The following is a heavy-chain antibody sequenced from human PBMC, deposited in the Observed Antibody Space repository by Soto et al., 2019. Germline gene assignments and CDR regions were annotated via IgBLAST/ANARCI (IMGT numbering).Heavy chain of an antibody. Sequence: PGGSLRLSCVASGFTFSSYWMHWVRQAPGKGLVWVSRIHSDGGTTTYADPVKGRFTMSRDNAKNTLYLQMNSLRAEDTAVYYCAKSVIVVVPADMRYYYYGMTVGAQGTRV. J-gene: IGHJ6*02. CDR2: IHSDGGTT. V-gene: IGHV3-74*01. CDR3: AKSVIVVVPADMRYYYYGMTV. CDR1: GFTFSSYW. D-gene: IGHD2-2*01.